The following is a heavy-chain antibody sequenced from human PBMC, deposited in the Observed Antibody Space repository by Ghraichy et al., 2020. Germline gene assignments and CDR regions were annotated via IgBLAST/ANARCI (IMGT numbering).Heavy chain of an antibody. D-gene: IGHD4-23*01. CDR1: GFTFDSYN. Sequence: GGSLRLSCVASGFTFDSYNMNWVRQSPGNRLEWVSYISSTSKFISYADSVKGRFTISRDNAQNSVSLQMNSLTDEDTAVYYCARASRVVRFYYYDGMDVWGQGTTVTVSS. CDR3: ARASRVVRFYYYDGMDV. J-gene: IGHJ6*02. CDR2: ISSTSKFI. V-gene: IGHV3-48*02.